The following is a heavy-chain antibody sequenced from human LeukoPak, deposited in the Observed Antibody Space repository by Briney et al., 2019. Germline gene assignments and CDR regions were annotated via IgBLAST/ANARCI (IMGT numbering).Heavy chain of an antibody. J-gene: IGHJ4*02. CDR2: ISYDGSNK. V-gene: IGHV3-30*03. CDR1: AFTFSSYG. CDR3: SRGSYSSGWKGYFDY. D-gene: IGHD6-19*01. Sequence: PGGSLRLSCAASAFTFSSYGMHWVRQAPGKGLEWVAVISYDGSNKYYADSVKGRFTISRDNSKNTLYLQMNSLRAEDTAVYYWSRGSYSSGWKGYFDYWGQGTLVTVSS.